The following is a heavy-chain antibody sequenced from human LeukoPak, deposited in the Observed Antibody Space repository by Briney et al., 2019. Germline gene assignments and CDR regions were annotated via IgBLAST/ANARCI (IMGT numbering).Heavy chain of an antibody. J-gene: IGHJ4*02. D-gene: IGHD6-6*01. Sequence: SETLSLTCTVSGGSLRSYYWSWIRQPPGKGLEWIGYSHYSGTTDYNPSLKSRVTISVDTSKNQLSLKVSDVTTADTAVYYCARAGGLSSSPLDLDYWGQGTLVTVSS. CDR2: SHYSGTT. CDR1: GGSLRSYY. CDR3: ARAGGLSSSPLDLDY. V-gene: IGHV4-59*01.